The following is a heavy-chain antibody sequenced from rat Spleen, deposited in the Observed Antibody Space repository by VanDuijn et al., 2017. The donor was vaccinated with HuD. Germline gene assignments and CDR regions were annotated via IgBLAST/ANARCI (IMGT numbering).Heavy chain of an antibody. J-gene: IGHJ2*01. CDR2: ITTAAGKV. Sequence: EVRLVESGGGLVQPGRSLKLSCAASGFTFSNYGMAWVRQAPGKGLEWVASITTAAGKVHYPDSVKGRFTISRNTAQNTLYLQMNSPTSEDTATYYWAREGPHTTGIPIFDYWGQGVMVTVSS. CDR1: GFTFSNYG. V-gene: IGHV5S13*01. CDR3: AREGPHTTGIPIFDY. D-gene: IGHD1-7*01.